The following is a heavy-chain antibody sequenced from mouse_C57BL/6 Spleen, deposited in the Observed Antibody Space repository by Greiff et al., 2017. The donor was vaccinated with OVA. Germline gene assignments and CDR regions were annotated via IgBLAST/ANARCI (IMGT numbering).Heavy chain of an antibody. Sequence: EVQLQQSGTVLARPGASVKMSCKTSGYTFTSYWMHWVKQRPGQGLEWIGAIYPGNSDTSYNQKFKGKAKLTAVTSASTAYMELSSLTNEDSAVYYCTTLYYYGSSGFAYWGQGTLVTVSA. CDR2: IYPGNSDT. V-gene: IGHV1-5*01. CDR1: GYTFTSYW. CDR3: TTLYYYGSSGFAY. J-gene: IGHJ3*01. D-gene: IGHD1-1*01.